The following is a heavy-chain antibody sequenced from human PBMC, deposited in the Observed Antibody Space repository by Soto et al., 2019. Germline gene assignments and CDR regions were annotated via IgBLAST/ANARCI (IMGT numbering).Heavy chain of an antibody. J-gene: IGHJ3*02. CDR1: GYSFTSYG. Sequence: PGESLKISGKGSGYSFTSYGIVWVRQMPGKGLEWMGIIYPGDSDTRYSPSFQGQVTISADKSISTAYLQWSSLKASDTAMYYCARPDSLDYYDSSGYLSPDAFDIWGQGTMVT. D-gene: IGHD3-22*01. CDR3: ARPDSLDYYDSSGYLSPDAFDI. V-gene: IGHV5-51*01. CDR2: IYPGDSDT.